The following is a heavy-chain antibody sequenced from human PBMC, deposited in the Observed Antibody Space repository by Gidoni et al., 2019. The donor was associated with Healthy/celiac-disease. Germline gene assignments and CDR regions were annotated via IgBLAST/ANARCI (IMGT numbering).Heavy chain of an antibody. D-gene: IGHD1-26*01. CDR1: GYTLTGLS. Sequence: QVPLVQSGAEVKKPGASVKVSCKVSGYTLTGLSMHWVRQAPGKGLEWMGGFDPEDGETIYAQKFQGRVTMTEDTSTDTAYMELSSLRSEDTAVYYCATVLVGARIRIQKHPTFDYWGQGTLVTVSS. CDR2: FDPEDGET. V-gene: IGHV1-24*01. CDR3: ATVLVGARIRIQKHPTFDY. J-gene: IGHJ4*02.